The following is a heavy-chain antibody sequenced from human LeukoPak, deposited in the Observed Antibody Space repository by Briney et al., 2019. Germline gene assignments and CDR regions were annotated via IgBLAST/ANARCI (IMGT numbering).Heavy chain of an antibody. Sequence: SETLSLTCTVSGGSISSSSYYWGWVRRPPGKGLEWIGSIYYSGNTYYNPHNPSLKSRVTISLDTSKNQYSLRLTSVTAADTAVYYCAVDFGSHRVVYWGQGSLVTVSS. V-gene: IGHV4-39*01. CDR2: IYYSGNT. D-gene: IGHD3-3*01. CDR3: AVDFGSHRVVY. CDR1: GGSISSSSYY. J-gene: IGHJ4*01.